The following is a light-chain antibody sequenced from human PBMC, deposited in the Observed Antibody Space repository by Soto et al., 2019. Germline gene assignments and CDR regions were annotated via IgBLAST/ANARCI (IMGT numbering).Light chain of an antibody. CDR1: SSNIGSNT. CDR2: GNN. V-gene: IGLV1-44*01. CDR3: AAWDDSLNGYV. J-gene: IGLJ1*01. Sequence: QSALTQPPSASETPGQRVTISCSGGSSNIGSNTVNWYQQFPETAPKLLIFGNNQRPSGVPDRFSGSKSGTSASLAISGLQSEDEADYYCAAWDDSLNGYVFGTGTKVTVL.